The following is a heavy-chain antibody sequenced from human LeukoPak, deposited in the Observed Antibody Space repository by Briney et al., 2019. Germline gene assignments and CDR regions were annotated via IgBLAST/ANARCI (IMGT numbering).Heavy chain of an antibody. Sequence: SGGSLRFSCAASGFTFSSYGMHWVRQAPGKGLEWVAVISYDGSNKYYADSVKGRFTISRDNSKNTLYLQMNSLRAEDTAVYYCARDGKYIYGYGGYSYWGQGTLVTVSS. D-gene: IGHD5-18*01. J-gene: IGHJ4*02. CDR1: GFTFSSYG. V-gene: IGHV3-30*03. CDR3: ARDGKYIYGYGGYSY. CDR2: ISYDGSNK.